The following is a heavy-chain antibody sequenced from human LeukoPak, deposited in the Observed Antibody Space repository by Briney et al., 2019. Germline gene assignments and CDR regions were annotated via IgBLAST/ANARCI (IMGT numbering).Heavy chain of an antibody. CDR2: ISPYNGNT. CDR1: GYDXTSVG. CDR3: ARAGSGSGWYFDY. V-gene: IGHV1-18*01. Sequence: ASVKVSCKASGYDXTSVGITGVRRAPGQGLEWMGWISPYNGNTRYAQKFQGRVAMTTDTSTTTAYMELRGLRFNDTAVYYCARAGSGSGWYFDYWGQGTLVTVSS. D-gene: IGHD6-19*01. J-gene: IGHJ4*02.